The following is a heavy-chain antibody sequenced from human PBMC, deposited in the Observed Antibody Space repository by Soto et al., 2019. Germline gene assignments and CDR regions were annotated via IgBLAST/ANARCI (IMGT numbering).Heavy chain of an antibody. J-gene: IGHJ5*02. CDR3: ARTEVLESSRRQPCDP. CDR2: IYHTGRS. V-gene: IGHV4-4*02. Sequence: SETLSLTCGVSGDSINNKNWWTWLRQPAGKRLEWTGDIYHTGRSSYNPSLTSRVAMSVDKSKNQFSLKLISVTAADTAVYYCARTEVLESSRRQPCDPWGQGTLVSVSS. CDR1: GDSINNKNW. D-gene: IGHD1-1*01.